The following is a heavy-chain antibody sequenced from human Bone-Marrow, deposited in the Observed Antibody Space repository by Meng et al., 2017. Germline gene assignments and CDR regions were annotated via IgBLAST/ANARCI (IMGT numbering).Heavy chain of an antibody. CDR3: ARGVRGVKTFDY. CDR1: GGSISSSSYY. V-gene: IGHV4-39*07. J-gene: IGHJ4*02. CDR2: IYYSGST. Sequence: SETLSLTCTVSGGSISSSSYYWGWIRQPPGKGLEWIGSIYYSGSTYYNPSLKSRVTISVDTSKNQFSLKLSSVTAADTAVYYCARGVRGVKTFDYWGQGKLVNVAS. D-gene: IGHD3-10*01.